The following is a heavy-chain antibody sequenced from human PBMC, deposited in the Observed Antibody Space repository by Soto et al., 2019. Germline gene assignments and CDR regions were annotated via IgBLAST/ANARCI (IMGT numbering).Heavy chain of an antibody. CDR1: GGSIISGGYS. CDR3: ARPHGGSSGWDNWFDP. Sequence: PSETLSLTCAVSGGSIISGGYSWSWIRQPPGKGLEWIGYIYYSGSTNYNPSLKSRVTISVDTSKNQFSLKLSSVTAADTAVYYCARPHGGSSGWDNWFDPWGQGTLVTVSS. J-gene: IGHJ5*02. V-gene: IGHV4-61*08. D-gene: IGHD6-25*01. CDR2: IYYSGST.